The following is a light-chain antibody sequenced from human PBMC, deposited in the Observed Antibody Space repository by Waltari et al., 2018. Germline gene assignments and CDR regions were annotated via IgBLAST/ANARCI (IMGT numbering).Light chain of an antibody. J-gene: IGKJ4*01. CDR1: QMGGSN. V-gene: IGKV3-15*01. CDR2: SAS. CDR3: QQYNHWPPGALT. Sequence: EIVMTQSPATLSLSPGEIATLSCRASQMGGSNLVWYQQKPCQAPRLLIYSASTRATDIPASFSGSGSGTEFTLTISSLQSEDFAVYYCQQYNHWPPGALTFGGGTKVEIK.